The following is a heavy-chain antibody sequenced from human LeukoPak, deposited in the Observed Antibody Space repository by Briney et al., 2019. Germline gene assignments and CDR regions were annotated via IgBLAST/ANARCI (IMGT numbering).Heavy chain of an antibody. Sequence: SGTLSLTCAVSGGPISSNNWWSGGRQPRGEGVEGIGEGDNSGGTNYNPSVTRRVTISVDNSKNQFSLNLGSVTAADTAVYYCARHYTSDAYPKYFDYWGQGALVTGSS. CDR1: GGPISSNNW. V-gene: IGHV4-4*02. J-gene: IGHJ4*02. CDR3: ARHYTSDAYPKYFDY. D-gene: IGHD3-3*01. CDR2: GDNSGGT.